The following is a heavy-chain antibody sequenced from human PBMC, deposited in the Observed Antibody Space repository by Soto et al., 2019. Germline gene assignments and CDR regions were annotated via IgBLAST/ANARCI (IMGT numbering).Heavy chain of an antibody. CDR3: ARSPSWETTVTPYYFDY. CDR1: GYTFTSYD. D-gene: IGHD4-4*01. Sequence: ASVKVSCKASGYTFTSYDMNWVRQATGQGLEWMGWMNPKSANTGYAQNFQGRVTMTRNTSISTAYMELSSLRSEDTAVYYCARSPSWETTVTPYYFDYWGQGTLVTVSS. V-gene: IGHV1-8*01. CDR2: MNPKSANT. J-gene: IGHJ4*02.